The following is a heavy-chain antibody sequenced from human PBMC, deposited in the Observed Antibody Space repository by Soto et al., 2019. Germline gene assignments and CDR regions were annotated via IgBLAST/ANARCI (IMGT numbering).Heavy chain of an antibody. CDR1: GFTFSSYG. CDR3: ACGRDGYNYDY. D-gene: IGHD5-12*01. J-gene: IGHJ4*02. Sequence: QVQLVESGGGVVQPGRSLRLSCAASGFTFSSYGMHWVRQAPGKGLEWVAVIWYDGSNKYYADSVKGRFTISRDNSKNTLYLQMNSLRAEDTAVYYCACGRDGYNYDYWGQGTLVTVSS. V-gene: IGHV3-33*01. CDR2: IWYDGSNK.